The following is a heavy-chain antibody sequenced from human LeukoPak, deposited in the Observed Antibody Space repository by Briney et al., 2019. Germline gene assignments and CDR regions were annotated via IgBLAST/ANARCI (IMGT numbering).Heavy chain of an antibody. CDR3: ARGLYSTTIDY. J-gene: IGHJ4*02. V-gene: IGHV4-34*01. CDR1: GGSFSGYY. Sequence: PSETLSLTCAVYGGSFSGYYWSWIRQPPGKGLEWIGEINHSGSTNYNPSLKSRVTIPVDTSKNQFSLKLSSVTAADTAVYYCARGLYSTTIDYWGQGTLVTVSS. CDR2: INHSGST. D-gene: IGHD6-13*01.